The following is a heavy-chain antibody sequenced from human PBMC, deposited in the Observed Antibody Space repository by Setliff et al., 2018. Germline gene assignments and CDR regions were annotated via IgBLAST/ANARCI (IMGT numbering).Heavy chain of an antibody. D-gene: IGHD3-3*01. CDR1: GGTFSSYA. Sequence: SVKVSCKASGGTFSSYAISWLRQAPGQGLEWVGGFTPILLTPNYAQKFQGRITITADKSTSTAYMELSGLRSDDTAVYFCARPRSPKISIFGVTPFDYWGQGTLVTVSS. V-gene: IGHV1-69*06. J-gene: IGHJ4*02. CDR3: ARPRSPKISIFGVTPFDY. CDR2: FTPILLTP.